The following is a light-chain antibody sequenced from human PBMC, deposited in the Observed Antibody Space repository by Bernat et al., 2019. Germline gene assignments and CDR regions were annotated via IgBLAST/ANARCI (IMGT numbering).Light chain of an antibody. CDR2: ATS. CDR1: QNVLSAS. CDR3: QHYGPSPEIT. Sequence: IVLTQSPGTLSLSPGETATLSCRAGQNVLSASIAWYQHRPGQPPRLLIYATSTWAAGTPARFSGSGSGTDFTLTISSLEPEDFAVYYCQHYGPSPEITCGQGTRLEIK. J-gene: IGKJ5*01. V-gene: IGKV3-20*01.